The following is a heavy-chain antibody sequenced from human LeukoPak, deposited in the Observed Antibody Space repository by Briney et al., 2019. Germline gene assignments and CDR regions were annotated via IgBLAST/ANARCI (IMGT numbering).Heavy chain of an antibody. J-gene: IGHJ6*02. Sequence: SGGSLRLSCAASGFTFSGYAMTWVRQAPGKGLEWVSAITGSGGSTYYADSVKGRFTISRDNAKNSLYLQMNSLRAEDTAVYYCARSSGYRNGMDVWGQGTTVTVSS. D-gene: IGHD6-13*01. CDR1: GFTFSGYA. CDR3: ARSSGYRNGMDV. CDR2: ITGSGGST. V-gene: IGHV3-23*01.